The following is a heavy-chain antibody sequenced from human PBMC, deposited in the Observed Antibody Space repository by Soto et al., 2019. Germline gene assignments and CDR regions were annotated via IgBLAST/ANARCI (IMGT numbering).Heavy chain of an antibody. CDR1: GYTLTELS. D-gene: IGHD2-2*01. Sequence: GASVNVSCKVSGYTLTELSMHWVRQAPGKGLERMGWISAYNGNTNYAQKLQGRVTMTTDTSTSTAYMELRSLRSDDTAVYYCARRRHCSSTSFYSRIDDYYDFMSFWAQRTTDIGS. CDR3: ARRRHCSSTSFYSRIDDYYDFMSF. CDR2: ISAYNGNT. J-gene: IGHJ6*03. V-gene: IGHV1-18*01.